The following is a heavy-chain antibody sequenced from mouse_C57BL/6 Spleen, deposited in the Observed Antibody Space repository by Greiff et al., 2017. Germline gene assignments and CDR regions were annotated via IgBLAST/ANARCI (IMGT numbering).Heavy chain of an antibody. Sequence: VQGVESGAELAKPGASVKLSCKASGYTFTSYWMHWVKQRPGQGLEWIGYINPSSGYTKYNQKFKDKATLTADKSSSTAYMQLSSLTYEDSAVYYCARLTTVVANYAMDYWGQGTSVTVSS. CDR1: GYTFTSYW. J-gene: IGHJ4*01. CDR3: ARLTTVVANYAMDY. CDR2: INPSSGYT. V-gene: IGHV1-7*01. D-gene: IGHD1-1*01.